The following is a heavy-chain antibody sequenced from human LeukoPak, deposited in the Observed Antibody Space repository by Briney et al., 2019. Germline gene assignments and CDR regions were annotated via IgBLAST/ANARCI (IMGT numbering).Heavy chain of an antibody. CDR1: GGTFSSYA. CDR2: IIPVFGTA. V-gene: IGHV1-69*05. CDR3: ARSQDYYDRSFRPTGN. Sequence: SVKVSCKASGGTFSSYAITWLRQAPGQGLEWMGGIIPVFGTANYAQKFQGRVTITTNESTSTAYMELSSLRSDDTAVYYCARSQDYYDRSFRPTGNWGQGTLVTVSS. D-gene: IGHD3-22*01. J-gene: IGHJ4*02.